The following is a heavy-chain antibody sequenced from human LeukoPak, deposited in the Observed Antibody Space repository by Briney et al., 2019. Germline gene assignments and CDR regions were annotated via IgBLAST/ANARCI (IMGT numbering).Heavy chain of an antibody. J-gene: IGHJ4*02. CDR1: GFTFSSYS. D-gene: IGHD4-23*01. V-gene: IGHV3-21*01. CDR2: ISSSSSYI. CDR3: ARGGGTVVTPRSLAFDY. Sequence: PGGSLRLSCAASGFTFSSYSMNWVRQAPGKGLEWVSSISSSSSYIYYADSAKGRFTISRDNAKNSLYLQMNSLRAEDTAVYYCARGGGTVVTPRSLAFDYWGQGTLVTVSS.